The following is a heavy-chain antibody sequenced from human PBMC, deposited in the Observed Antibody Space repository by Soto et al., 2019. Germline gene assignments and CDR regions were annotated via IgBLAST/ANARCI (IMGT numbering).Heavy chain of an antibody. CDR3: ARAEGDSNSSSGPVLN. D-gene: IGHD6-6*01. CDR2: INHSGST. CDR1: GGSFSGYY. J-gene: IGHJ4*02. V-gene: IGHV4-34*01. Sequence: SETLSLTCAVYGGSFSGYYWSWIRQPPGKGLEWIGEINHSGSTNYNPSLKSRVTISVDTSKNQFSLKLSSVTAADTAVYYCARAEGDSNSSSGPVLNWGQGTLVTVSS.